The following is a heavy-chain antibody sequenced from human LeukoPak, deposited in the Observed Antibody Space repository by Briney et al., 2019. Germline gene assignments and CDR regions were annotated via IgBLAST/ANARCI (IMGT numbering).Heavy chain of an antibody. Sequence: TLSLTCTVSGGSITSGSYYWTWIRQPAGRGLEWVGRIHSSGSTNYNPSLNSRVTVSADTSNNQFSLKLSSVTAADTAIYYCATSASSGSNYFDPWGQGILVTVSS. D-gene: IGHD4/OR15-4a*01. V-gene: IGHV4-61*02. CDR2: IHSSGST. J-gene: IGHJ5*02. CDR3: ATSASSGSNYFDP. CDR1: GGSITSGSYY.